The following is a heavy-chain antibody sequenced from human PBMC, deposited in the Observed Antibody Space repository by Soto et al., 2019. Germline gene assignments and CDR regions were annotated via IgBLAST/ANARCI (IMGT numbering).Heavy chain of an antibody. J-gene: IGHJ6*02. CDR1: GGTFSSHS. CDR2: IIPIFGPA. Sequence: SVKVSCKSSGGTFSSHSINWVRQAPGQGLEWMGGIIPIFGPANFARKFQGRVTITADESTTTAYMELSSLTSEDTAVYYCATGSFTSTGGRIGYHYNAMDVWGQGTTVTVSS. CDR3: ATGSFTSTGGRIGYHYNAMDV. V-gene: IGHV1-69*13. D-gene: IGHD1-1*01.